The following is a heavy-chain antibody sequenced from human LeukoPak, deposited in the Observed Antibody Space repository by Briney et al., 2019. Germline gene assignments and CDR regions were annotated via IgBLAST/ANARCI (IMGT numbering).Heavy chain of an antibody. CDR1: GGSVSSGSYY. Sequence: PSETLSLTCTVSGGSVSSGSYYWSWIRQPPGKGLEWIGYIYYSGSTNYNPSLKSRVTISVDTSKNQFSLKLSSVTAADTAVYYCARGRTRGQPLLFGRKLASGFDYWGQGTLVTVSS. V-gene: IGHV4-61*01. CDR3: ARGRTRGQPLLFGRKLASGFDY. D-gene: IGHD2-21*02. J-gene: IGHJ4*02. CDR2: IYYSGST.